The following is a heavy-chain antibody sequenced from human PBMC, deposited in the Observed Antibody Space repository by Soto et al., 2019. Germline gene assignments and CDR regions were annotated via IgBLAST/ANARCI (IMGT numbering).Heavy chain of an antibody. J-gene: IGHJ5*02. CDR3: AHFSDLEWFDP. Sequence: QVQLQESGPGLVRPSETLSLTCTVSGGSISRYFWSWIRQSPGKGLEWIGYIFYTGSTTYNPSLKSRVTISIDTSKHPFSLKLSSLTAADTAVYYCAHFSDLEWFDPWGQGTLVTVSS. D-gene: IGHD2-21*01. V-gene: IGHV4-59*01. CDR2: IFYTGST. CDR1: GGSISRYF.